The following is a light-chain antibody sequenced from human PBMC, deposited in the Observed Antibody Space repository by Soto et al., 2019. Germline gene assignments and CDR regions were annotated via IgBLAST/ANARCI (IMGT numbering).Light chain of an antibody. CDR1: QSVSSN. V-gene: IGKV3-15*01. CDR2: GAS. Sequence: EIVMTQSPGTLSASPGERATLSCRASQSVSSNLAWYQQKPGQGPRLLIYGASTRANGIPARFSGSGSGTEFTLTISSLQSEDFAVYYCQQYNNWPPMYTFGQGTKLEIK. CDR3: QQYNNWPPMYT. J-gene: IGKJ2*01.